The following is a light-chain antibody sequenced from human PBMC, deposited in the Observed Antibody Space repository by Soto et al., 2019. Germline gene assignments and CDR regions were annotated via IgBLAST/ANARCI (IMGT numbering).Light chain of an antibody. CDR2: AAS. V-gene: IGKV1-9*01. CDR3: QQFNSYPIT. J-gene: IGKJ5*01. Sequence: NQLTQSPSFLSASVGDRFTITCRASQGISSNLAWYQQKPGKAPKLLIYAASTLQSGVPSRFSGSGSGTEFTLTISSLQPEDFATYYCQQFNSYPITFGQVTRLEIK. CDR1: QGISSN.